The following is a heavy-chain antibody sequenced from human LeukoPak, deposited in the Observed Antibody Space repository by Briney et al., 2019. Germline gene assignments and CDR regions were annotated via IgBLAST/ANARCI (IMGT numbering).Heavy chain of an antibody. CDR3: ARDAGTYYYYYYMDV. CDR1: GGTFSSYA. Sequence: ASVKVSCKASGGTFSSYAISWVRQAPGQGLEWMGGIIPIFDTANYAQKFQGRVTITTDESTSTAYMELSSLRSEDTAVYYCARDAGTYYYYYYMDVWGKGTTVTVSS. D-gene: IGHD6-13*01. CDR2: IIPIFDTA. J-gene: IGHJ6*03. V-gene: IGHV1-69*05.